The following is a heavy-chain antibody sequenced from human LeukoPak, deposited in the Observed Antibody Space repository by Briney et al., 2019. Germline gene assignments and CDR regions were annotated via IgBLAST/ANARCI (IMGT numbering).Heavy chain of an antibody. D-gene: IGHD3-10*01. Sequence: PGGSLRLSCAASGFTVSSNYMSWVRQAPGKGLEGVSVIYSGGSTYYADSVKGRFTISRDSPKNTLYLQMNNLRAEDTAVYYCARGSQDSGSYYLGYWGQGTLVTVSS. CDR2: IYSGGST. V-gene: IGHV3-53*01. CDR3: ARGSQDSGSYYLGY. CDR1: GFTVSSNY. J-gene: IGHJ4*02.